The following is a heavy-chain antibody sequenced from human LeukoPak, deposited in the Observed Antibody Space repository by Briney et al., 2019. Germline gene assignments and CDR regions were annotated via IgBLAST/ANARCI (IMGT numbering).Heavy chain of an antibody. CDR3: ARDWRFFLPEADYYYYYMDV. J-gene: IGHJ6*03. CDR2: IYTSGST. Sequence: PSETLSLTCAVSGGSMSSYYWSWIRQPAGKGLEWIGRIYTSGSTNYNPSLKSRVTMSVDTSKNQFSLKLSSVTAADTAVYYCARDWRFFLPEADYYYYYMDVWGKGTTVTVSS. CDR1: GGSMSSYY. D-gene: IGHD3-3*01. V-gene: IGHV4-4*07.